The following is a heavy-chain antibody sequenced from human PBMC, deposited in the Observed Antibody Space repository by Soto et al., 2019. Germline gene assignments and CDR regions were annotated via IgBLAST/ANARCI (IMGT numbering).Heavy chain of an antibody. CDR2: ISYDGSNK. CDR3: ARDRGYCISTSCYGDYYYGMDV. CDR1: GFTFSNYA. V-gene: IGHV3-30-3*01. J-gene: IGHJ6*02. Sequence: PGGSLRLSCAASGFTFSNYAMHWVRQAPGKGLEWVAVISYDGSNKYYADSVKGRFTISRDNSKNTLYLQMNSLRAEDTAVYYCARDRGYCISTSCYGDYYYGMDVWGQGTTVTVSS. D-gene: IGHD2-2*01.